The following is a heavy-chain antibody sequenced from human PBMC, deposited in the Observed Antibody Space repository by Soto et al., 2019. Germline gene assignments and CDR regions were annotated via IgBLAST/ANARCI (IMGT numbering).Heavy chain of an antibody. CDR2: INDSGGST. CDR1: GFSFSTCA. CDR3: AERMLRSAAGYFDL. J-gene: IGHJ2*01. D-gene: IGHD3-16*01. Sequence: EAQLLESGGGLVQPGGSLRLSCAASGFSFSTCAMSWVRQAPGEGLEWVSDINDSGGSTYYADSVKGRFTISRDNSKNSLYLQMNRLREENAAVYYGAERMLRSAAGYFDLWGRGTLVTVSS. V-gene: IGHV3-23*01.